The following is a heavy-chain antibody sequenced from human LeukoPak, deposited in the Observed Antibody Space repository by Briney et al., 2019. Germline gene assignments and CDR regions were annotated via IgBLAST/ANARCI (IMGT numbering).Heavy chain of an antibody. CDR3: ARWSWNDHYFDY. CDR2: IYHSGST. J-gene: IGHJ4*02. Sequence: PSETLSLTCTVSGGSISSSSHYWGWIRQPPGKGLEWIGSIYHSGSTYYNPSLKSRVTISVDTSKNQFSLKLSSVTAADTAVYYCARWSWNDHYFDYWGQGTLVTVSS. CDR1: GGSISSSSHY. D-gene: IGHD1-1*01. V-gene: IGHV4-39*07.